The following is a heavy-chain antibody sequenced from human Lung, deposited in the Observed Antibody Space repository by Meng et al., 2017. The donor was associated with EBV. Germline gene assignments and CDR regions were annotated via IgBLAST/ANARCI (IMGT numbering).Heavy chain of an antibody. J-gene: IGHJ5*02. CDR3: ARGGNFDP. Sequence: QVQLVQSGSELKTPGASVKVSCKASGYTFSTYTINWVRQAHGRGLEWIGWISTNTGTPTYTQGFTGRFVFSLDTSVSTAYLQISSLKAEDSAVYYCARGGNFDPWGQGTLVTVSS. D-gene: IGHD2/OR15-2a*01. V-gene: IGHV7-4-1*02. CDR2: ISTNTGTP. CDR1: GYTFSTYT.